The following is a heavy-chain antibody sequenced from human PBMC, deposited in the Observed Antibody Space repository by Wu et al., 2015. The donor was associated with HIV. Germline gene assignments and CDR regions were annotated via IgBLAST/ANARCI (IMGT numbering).Heavy chain of an antibody. V-gene: IGHV1-8*01. D-gene: IGHD3-10*01. CDR2: MNPNSANT. CDR3: ARGNPMVRGVTLFDP. J-gene: IGHJ5*02. Sequence: QVQLVQSGAEVKKPGASVKVSCKATGQGLEWMGWMNPNSANTGYAQKFQGRVTMTRNTSISTAYMELSSLRSEDTAVYYCARGNPMVRGVTLFDPWGQGTLVTVSS.